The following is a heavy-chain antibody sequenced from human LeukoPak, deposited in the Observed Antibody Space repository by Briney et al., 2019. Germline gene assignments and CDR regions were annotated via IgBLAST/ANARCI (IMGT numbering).Heavy chain of an antibody. Sequence: GGSLRVSCAASGFTFSSYSMIWVRQAPGKGLEWVSVIYSGGSTYYADSVKGRFTISRDNSKNTLYLQMNSLRAEDTAVYYCAREGQDAFDIWGQGTMVTVSS. CDR3: AREGQDAFDI. J-gene: IGHJ3*02. CDR2: IYSGGST. CDR1: GFTFSSYS. V-gene: IGHV3-66*01.